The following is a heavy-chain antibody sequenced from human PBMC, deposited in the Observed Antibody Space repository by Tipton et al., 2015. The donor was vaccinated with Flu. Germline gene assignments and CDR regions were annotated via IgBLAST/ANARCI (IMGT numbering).Heavy chain of an antibody. CDR3: ARDPFLGTGDAFDI. J-gene: IGHJ3*02. Sequence: SLRLSCAASGFSFSTYSMNWVRQAPGKGLEWLSFISTSSAIIHYADSVRGRFTISRDKAKNSLYLQMNSLRAEDTAVYYCARDPFLGTGDAFDIWGQGTMVTVSS. D-gene: IGHD2/OR15-2a*01. V-gene: IGHV3-48*01. CDR1: GFSFSTYS. CDR2: ISTSSAII.